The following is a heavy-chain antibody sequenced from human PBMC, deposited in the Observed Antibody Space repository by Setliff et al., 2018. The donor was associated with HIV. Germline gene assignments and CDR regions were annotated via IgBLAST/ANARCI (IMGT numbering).Heavy chain of an antibody. Sequence: KASETLSLTCAVYGGSFSAYYWTWIRQPPGKGLEWIGEINHSGSTNYNPSLKSRVTISVDTSKNQFSLELSPVTAADTAVYYCARVKSGTYYDFWSGYYSRVRGWYFDLWGRGTLVTVS. J-gene: IGHJ2*01. CDR2: INHSGST. D-gene: IGHD3-3*01. V-gene: IGHV4-34*01. CDR1: GGSFSAYY. CDR3: ARVKSGTYYDFWSGYYSRVRGWYFDL.